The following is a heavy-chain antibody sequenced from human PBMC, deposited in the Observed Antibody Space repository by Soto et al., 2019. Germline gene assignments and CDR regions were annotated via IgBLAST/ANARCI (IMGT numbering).Heavy chain of an antibody. CDR1: GFTFNTHA. CDR3: ARGTVSSRPHYFDY. CDR2: ISFDGSSQ. D-gene: IGHD4-17*01. J-gene: IGHJ4*02. Sequence: PGGSLRLSCAASGFTFNTHAMHWVRQTPDKRLEWVAVISFDGSSQNYVNSVKDRFTISRDNSQNTLYLQMNSLRPEDTAVYYCARGTVSSRPHYFDYWGQGALVTVSS. V-gene: IGHV3-30-3*01.